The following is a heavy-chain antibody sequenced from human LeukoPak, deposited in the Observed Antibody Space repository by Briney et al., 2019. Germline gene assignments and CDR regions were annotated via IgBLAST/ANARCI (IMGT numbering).Heavy chain of an antibody. V-gene: IGHV3-9*01. CDR2: ISWNSGNI. J-gene: IGHJ4*02. CDR1: GFTFDDYA. Sequence: PGGSLRLSCAASGFTFDDYAMPWVRHAPGKGLEWVSGISWNSGNIGYADSVKGRFTISRDNAKNSLYLQMNSLRAEDTALYYCAKDTQAGIVVVTATTPYFDYWGQGTLVTVSS. D-gene: IGHD2-21*02. CDR3: AKDTQAGIVVVTATTPYFDY.